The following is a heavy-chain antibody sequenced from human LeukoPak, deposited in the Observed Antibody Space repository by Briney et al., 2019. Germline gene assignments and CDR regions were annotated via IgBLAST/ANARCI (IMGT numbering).Heavy chain of an antibody. CDR3: ARDRFYSGYDLDY. J-gene: IGHJ4*02. CDR2: MNPNSGDT. Sequence: ASVKVSCKASGYTFTSYDINWVRQATGQGLEWMGWMNPNSGDTGYAQKFQGRVTMTRDMSTSTVYMELSSLRSEDTAVYYCARDRFYSGYDLDYWGQGTLVTVSS. CDR1: GYTFTSYD. D-gene: IGHD5-12*01. V-gene: IGHV1-8*01.